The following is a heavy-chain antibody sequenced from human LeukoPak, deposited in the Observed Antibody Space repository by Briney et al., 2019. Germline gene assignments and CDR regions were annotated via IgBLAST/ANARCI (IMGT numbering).Heavy chain of an antibody. Sequence: ASVKVSCKASGYTFTSYDINWVRQATGQGLEWMGWMNPNSGNTGYAQKFQGRVTMTRNTSISTAYMEGSSVRCEDTAVYYCARGISYSPENWFDPWGQGTLVTVSS. J-gene: IGHJ5*02. CDR3: ARGISYSPENWFDP. CDR1: GYTFTSYD. V-gene: IGHV1-8*01. D-gene: IGHD2-15*01. CDR2: MNPNSGNT.